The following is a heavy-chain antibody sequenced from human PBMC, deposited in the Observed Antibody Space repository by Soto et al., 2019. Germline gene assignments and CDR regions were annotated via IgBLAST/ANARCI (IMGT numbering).Heavy chain of an antibody. D-gene: IGHD6-6*01. CDR3: ARDRDSRSSLARLPPVTFDP. V-gene: IGHV3-33*01. CDR2: IWYDGSNK. Sequence: QVQLVESGGGVVQPGRSLRLSCAASGFTFSSYGMHWVRQAPGKGLEWVAVIWYDGSNKYYADSVKGRFTISRDNSKNTLYLQMNSLRAEDTAVYYCARDRDSRSSLARLPPVTFDPWGQGTLVTVSS. J-gene: IGHJ5*02. CDR1: GFTFSSYG.